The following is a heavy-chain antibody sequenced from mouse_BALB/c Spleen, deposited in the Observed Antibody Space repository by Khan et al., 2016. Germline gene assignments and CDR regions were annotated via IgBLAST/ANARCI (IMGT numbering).Heavy chain of an antibody. D-gene: IGHD1-1*02. CDR1: GYTFTNYG. Sequence: QIQLVQSGPELKKPGETVKISCKASGYTFTNYGMNWVKQAPGKGLKWMGWINTNTGEPTYAEAFKGRFAFSLETSASTAYLQINNLKNEDTATFFCAREGFFGSYGDYWGQGTTLTVSS. CDR3: AREGFFGSYGDY. V-gene: IGHV9-3*02. J-gene: IGHJ2*01. CDR2: INTNTGEP.